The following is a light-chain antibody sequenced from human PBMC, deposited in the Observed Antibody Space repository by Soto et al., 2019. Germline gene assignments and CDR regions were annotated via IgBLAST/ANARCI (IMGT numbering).Light chain of an antibody. V-gene: IGKV3-20*01. CDR1: QSISSSF. J-gene: IGKJ1*01. Sequence: EIALTQSPGTLSLSPGEIATLSYRASQSISSSFLAWYHQKPGQAPRLLIYAAASRATGIPDRFSGGGSGTDFTLTISRLEPEDFAGYYCQQYGYSSWTFGQGTKVE. CDR2: AAA. CDR3: QQYGYSSWT.